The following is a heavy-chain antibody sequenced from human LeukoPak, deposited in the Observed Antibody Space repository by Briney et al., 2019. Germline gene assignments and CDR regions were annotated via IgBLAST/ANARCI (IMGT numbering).Heavy chain of an antibody. Sequence: GGSLRLSCAASGFTFSSYAMSWVRQAPGKGLEWVSTISGSGGSTYSTDSVKGRFTISRDNSKSTLYLQMNSLRVEDTAIYYCAKGGPQFFDYWGQGTLVTVSS. CDR3: AKGGPQFFDY. CDR1: GFTFSSYA. J-gene: IGHJ4*02. V-gene: IGHV3-23*01. D-gene: IGHD5-24*01. CDR2: ISGSGGST.